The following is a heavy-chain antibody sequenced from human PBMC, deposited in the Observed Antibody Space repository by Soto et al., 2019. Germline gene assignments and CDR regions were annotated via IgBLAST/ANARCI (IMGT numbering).Heavy chain of an antibody. CDR3: TRGQVGFRFADLVGGVIGMDG. J-gene: IGHJ6*01. D-gene: IGHD1-26*01. Sequence: QVELVQSGSEGKKPGSSVRISCRPPGDNFDYYAFSWVREAPGQGLEWMGGLIPIYGTADYSKKFQGRVTIVAEESAKTVELEIRSLTFSGTAVYYCTRGQVGFRFADLVGGVIGMDGGGKGTTV. CDR1: GDNFDYYA. CDR2: LIPIYGTA. V-gene: IGHV1-69*01.